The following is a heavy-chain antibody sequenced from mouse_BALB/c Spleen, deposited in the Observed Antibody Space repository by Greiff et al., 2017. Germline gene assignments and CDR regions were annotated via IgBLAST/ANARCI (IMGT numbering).Heavy chain of an antibody. J-gene: IGHJ3*01. CDR1: GFSLTSYD. Sequence: QVQLKESGPGLVAPSQSLSITCTVSGFSLTSYDISWIRQPPGKGLEWLGVIWTGGGTNYNSAFMSRLCISKDNSKSQVFLKRNSLQTDDTAIYYCVRDYGGFAYWGQGTLVTVSA. D-gene: IGHD1-1*01. CDR3: VRDYGGFAY. V-gene: IGHV2-9-2*01. CDR2: IWTGGGT.